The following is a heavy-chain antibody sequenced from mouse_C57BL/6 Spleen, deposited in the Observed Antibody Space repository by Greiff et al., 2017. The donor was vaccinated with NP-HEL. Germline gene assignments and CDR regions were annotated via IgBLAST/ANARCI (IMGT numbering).Heavy chain of an antibody. CDR1: GYTFTSYW. D-gene: IGHD2-2*01. CDR2: IDPSDSYT. Sequence: QVQLQQPGAELVKPGASVKLSCKASGYTFTSYWMQWVKQRPGQGLEWIGEIDPSDSYTNYNQKFKGKATLTVDTSSSTAYMQLSSLTSEDSAVYYCARRSGYDAAYWGQGTLVTVSA. CDR3: ARRSGYDAAY. V-gene: IGHV1-50*01. J-gene: IGHJ3*01.